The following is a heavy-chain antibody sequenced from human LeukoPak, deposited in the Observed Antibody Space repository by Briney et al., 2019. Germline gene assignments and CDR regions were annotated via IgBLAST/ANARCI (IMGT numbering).Heavy chain of an antibody. CDR1: GYTFTSYY. D-gene: IGHD3-3*01. CDR3: ARGVRDGSGTPNYDSLFDY. CDR2: INPSGGST. V-gene: IGHV1-46*01. J-gene: IGHJ4*02. Sequence: ASVKVSCKASGYTFTSYYMHWVRQAPGQGLEWMGIINPSGGSTSYAQKFQGRVTMTRDTSTSTVYMELSSLRSEDTAVYYCARGVRDGSGTPNYDSLFDYWGQGTLVTVSS.